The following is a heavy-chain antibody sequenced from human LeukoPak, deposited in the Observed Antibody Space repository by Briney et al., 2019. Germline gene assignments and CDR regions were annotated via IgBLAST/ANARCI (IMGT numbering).Heavy chain of an antibody. CDR1: GFTFSNYA. CDR3: ARGVPLDY. J-gene: IGHJ4*02. Sequence: PGGSLRLSCAASGFTFSNYAMHWVRQAPGKGLEWVAVISYDGSNKYYTDSVKGRFTISRDNSKNTLYLQMNSLRTEDTAVYYCARGVPLDYWGQGTLVTVSS. V-gene: IGHV3-30-3*01. CDR2: ISYDGSNK. D-gene: IGHD5/OR15-5a*01.